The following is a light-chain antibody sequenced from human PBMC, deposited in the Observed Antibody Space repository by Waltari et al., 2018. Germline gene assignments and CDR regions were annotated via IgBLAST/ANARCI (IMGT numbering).Light chain of an antibody. V-gene: IGKV3-20*01. Sequence: DIVLTQSPGTLSLSPGDRATLSCRASQSVTSIAFTWYQQRPGQAPRLLIYGTSSRATDIPDRFSGSGSGTDFTLTISRLEPEDFAVYFCQHYDGSVVTFGGGTKVEN. CDR2: GTS. CDR3: QHYDGSVVT. CDR1: QSVTSIA. J-gene: IGKJ4*01.